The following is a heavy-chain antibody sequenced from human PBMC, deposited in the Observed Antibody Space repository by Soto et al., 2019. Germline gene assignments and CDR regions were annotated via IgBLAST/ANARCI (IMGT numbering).Heavy chain of an antibody. J-gene: IGHJ3*02. D-gene: IGHD6-6*01. CDR3: AVPYLYSSSTFDI. Sequence: GGSLRLSSAASGFTFSSYWMHWVCQAPGKGLVWVSRINSGGSSTSYADSVKGRFTISRDNAKNTLYLQMNSLRAEDTAVYYCAVPYLYSSSTFDIWGQGTMVTVSS. CDR2: INSGGSST. CDR1: GFTFSSYW. V-gene: IGHV3-74*01.